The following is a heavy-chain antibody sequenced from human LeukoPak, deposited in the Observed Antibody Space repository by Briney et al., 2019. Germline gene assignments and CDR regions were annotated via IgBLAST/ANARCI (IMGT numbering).Heavy chain of an antibody. CDR1: GFTFSSYS. CDR2: ISGSGGST. D-gene: IGHD3-10*01. J-gene: IGHJ6*03. Sequence: GGSLRLSCAASGFTFSSYSMNWVRQAPGKGLEWVSAISGSGGSTYYADSVKGRFTISRDNSKNTLYLQMNSLRAEDTAVYYCAKDGVVRGTYYYYYYMDVWGKGTTVTVSS. V-gene: IGHV3-23*01. CDR3: AKDGVVRGTYYYYYYMDV.